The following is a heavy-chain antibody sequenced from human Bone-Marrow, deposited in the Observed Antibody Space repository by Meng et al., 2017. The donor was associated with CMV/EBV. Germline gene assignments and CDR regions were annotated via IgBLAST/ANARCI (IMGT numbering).Heavy chain of an antibody. CDR1: GFNVVYNY. J-gene: IGHJ4*02. Sequence: GGSLRLSCAVSGFNVVYNYISWVRQAPGKGLEWVSSISNGGDVTNYADSVKGRFTISRDNVKSTVYLQVNSLRVEDTAVYFCAKRDFYHPSAYYYDYYFDNWGQGTLVTVSS. V-gene: IGHV3-53*01. CDR3: AKRDFYHPSAYYYDYYFDN. CDR2: ISNGGDVT. D-gene: IGHD3-10*01.